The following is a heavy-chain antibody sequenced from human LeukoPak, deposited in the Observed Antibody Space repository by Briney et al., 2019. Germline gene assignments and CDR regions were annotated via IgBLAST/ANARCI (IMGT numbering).Heavy chain of an antibody. CDR2: IYYSGST. CDR3: ARVEFGELLYYFDY. Sequence: SETLSLTCTVSGGSISSYYWSWIRQPPGKGLEWIGYIYYSGSTNYNPSLTSRVTISVDTSKNQFSLKLSSVTAADTAVYYCARVEFGELLYYFDYWGQGTLVTVSS. V-gene: IGHV4-59*01. J-gene: IGHJ4*02. D-gene: IGHD3-10*01. CDR1: GGSISSYY.